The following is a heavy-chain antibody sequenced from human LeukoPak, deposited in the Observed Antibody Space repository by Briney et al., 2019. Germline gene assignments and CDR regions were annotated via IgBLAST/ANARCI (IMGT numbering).Heavy chain of an antibody. Sequence: PGGSLRLSCAASGFSFGSYSMNWVRLAPGKGLEWVSYISGSGTTIYYADSVRGRFTISRDNAKNSLFLQMNSLRDEDTAVYYCAREIDPPLEGIAAPNWFDPWGQGTLVTVSS. CDR1: GFSFGSYS. CDR3: AREIDPPLEGIAAPNWFDP. CDR2: ISGSGTTI. J-gene: IGHJ5*02. D-gene: IGHD6-6*01. V-gene: IGHV3-48*02.